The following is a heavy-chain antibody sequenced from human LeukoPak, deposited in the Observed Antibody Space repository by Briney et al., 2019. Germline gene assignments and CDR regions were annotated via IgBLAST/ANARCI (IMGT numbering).Heavy chain of an antibody. CDR3: ARGSGSRYYYDSSGYYDY. V-gene: IGHV1-69*04. D-gene: IGHD3-22*01. J-gene: IGHJ4*02. Sequence: SVKVSCKASGGTFSSYAISWVRQAPGQGLEWMGRIIPILGIANYAQKFQGRVTITADKSTSTAYMELSSLRSEDTAVYYCARGSGSRYYYDSSGYYDYWGQGTLVTVSS. CDR1: GGTFSSYA. CDR2: IIPILGIA.